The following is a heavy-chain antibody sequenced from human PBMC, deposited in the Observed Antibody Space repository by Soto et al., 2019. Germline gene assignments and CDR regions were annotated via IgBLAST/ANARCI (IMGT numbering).Heavy chain of an antibody. CDR3: VRVVAIPGYPDN. J-gene: IGHJ4*02. CDR2: IVPIVDTS. CDR1: GGTFSSYA. D-gene: IGHD5-12*01. V-gene: IGHV1-69*12. Sequence: QVQLVQSGAEVRQPASSVKVSCKTSGGTFSSYAISWVRQAPGQGLEWMGGIVPIVDTSTYAQKFQGRVTITADESTSTVYMALSILRSDDTAVYYCVRVVAIPGYPDNWGQGTLVSVSS.